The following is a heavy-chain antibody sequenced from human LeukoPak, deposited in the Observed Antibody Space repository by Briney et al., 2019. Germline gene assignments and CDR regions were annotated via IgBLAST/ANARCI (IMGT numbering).Heavy chain of an antibody. CDR3: ANALVITDY. Sequence: GGSLRLSCAASGFTFSSYWMSWVRRAPGKGLEWVSAISGSGGSTYYADSVKGRFTISRDNSKNTLYLQMNSLRAEDTAVYYCANALVITDYWGQGTLVTVSS. D-gene: IGHD3-22*01. CDR1: GFTFSSYW. CDR2: ISGSGGST. V-gene: IGHV3-23*01. J-gene: IGHJ4*02.